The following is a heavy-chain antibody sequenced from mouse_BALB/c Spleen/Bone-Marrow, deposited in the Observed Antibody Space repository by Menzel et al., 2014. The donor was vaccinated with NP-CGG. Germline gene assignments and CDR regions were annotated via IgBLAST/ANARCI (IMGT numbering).Heavy chain of an antibody. CDR1: GFDFSRYW. D-gene: IGHD1-1*01. CDR2: INPGSSTI. J-gene: IGHJ2*01. Sequence: EVKLMESGGGLVQPGGSLILSCAASGFDFSRYWMSWARQAPGKGQEWIGEINPGSSTINYAPSLKDKFIISRDNAKKTLYLQMSKVRSEDTALYYCTRPGYYGYFAYWGQGTTLTVSS. V-gene: IGHV4-2*02. CDR3: TRPGYYGYFAY.